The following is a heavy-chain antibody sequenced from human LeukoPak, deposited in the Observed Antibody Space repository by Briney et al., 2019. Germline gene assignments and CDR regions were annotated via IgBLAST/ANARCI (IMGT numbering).Heavy chain of an antibody. CDR3: AREGGSFDY. D-gene: IGHD1-26*01. CDR2: INSDGSYT. J-gene: IGHJ4*02. Sequence: GGSLRLSCAASGFTFSRYWMHWVRQSPGKGLVWVSHINSDGSYTNYADSVKGRFTISRDNAKNTLYLHMNSLRAEDTAVYYCAREGGSFDYWGQGTLVTVSS. CDR1: GFTFSRYW. V-gene: IGHV3-74*01.